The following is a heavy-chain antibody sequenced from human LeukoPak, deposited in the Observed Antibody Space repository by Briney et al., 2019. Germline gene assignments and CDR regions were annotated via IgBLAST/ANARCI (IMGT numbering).Heavy chain of an antibody. V-gene: IGHV4-30-2*01. J-gene: IGHJ4*02. D-gene: IGHD3-16*01. Sequence: SQTLSLTCTVSGGSISSGGYYWSWIRQPPGKGLEWIGYIYHSGSTYYNPSLKSRVTISVDRSKNQFSLKLSSVTAADTAVYYCARVPYDYVWGMYFDYWGQGTLVTVSS. CDR3: ARVPYDYVWGMYFDY. CDR1: GGSISSGGYY. CDR2: IYHSGST.